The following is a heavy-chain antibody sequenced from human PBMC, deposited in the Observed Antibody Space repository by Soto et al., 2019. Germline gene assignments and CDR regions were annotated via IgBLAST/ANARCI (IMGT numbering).Heavy chain of an antibody. Sequence: QVQLVESGGGVVQPGRSLRLSCAATGFTFSSHGMHWDRQAPGKGLEWVAVIWYDGSNKYYANAMKGPFTISRDNSKNTLYLQMNSLRAEDTAVYYCARECGYGSGTKDFDYWGQGTLVTVSS. CDR3: ARECGYGSGTKDFDY. CDR2: IWYDGSNK. V-gene: IGHV3-33*01. J-gene: IGHJ4*02. CDR1: GFTFSSHG. D-gene: IGHD3-10*01.